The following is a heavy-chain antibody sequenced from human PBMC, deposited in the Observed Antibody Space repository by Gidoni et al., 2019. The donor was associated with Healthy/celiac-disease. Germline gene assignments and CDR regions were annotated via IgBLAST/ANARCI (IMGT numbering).Heavy chain of an antibody. CDR2: IYHSGST. V-gene: IGHV4-38-2*01. CDR3: ARGSGYDSYYGMDV. CDR1: GYSISSGYY. J-gene: IGHJ6*02. D-gene: IGHD5-12*01. Sequence: QAQLQESGPGLVKPSETLSLTCAVSGYSISSGYYWGWIRQPPGKGLEWIGSIYHSGSTYYNPSLKSRVTISVDTSKNQFSLKLSSVTAADTAVYYCARGSGYDSYYGMDVWGQGTTVTVSS.